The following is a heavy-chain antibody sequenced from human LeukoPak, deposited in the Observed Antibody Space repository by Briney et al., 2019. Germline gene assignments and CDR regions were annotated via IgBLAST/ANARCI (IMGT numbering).Heavy chain of an antibody. CDR3: ARDRIAAIDY. Sequence: SETLSLTCAVYGGSFSGYYWSWIRQPPGKGLEWIGEINHSGSTNYNPSLKSRVTMSVDTSKNQFSLKLSSVTAADTAVYYCARDRIAAIDYWGQGTLVTVSS. V-gene: IGHV4-34*01. J-gene: IGHJ4*02. CDR2: INHSGST. D-gene: IGHD6-13*01. CDR1: GGSFSGYY.